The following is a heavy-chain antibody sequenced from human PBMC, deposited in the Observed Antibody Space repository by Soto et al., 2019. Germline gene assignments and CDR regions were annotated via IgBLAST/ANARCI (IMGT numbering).Heavy chain of an antibody. CDR2: ISWNSGSI. CDR3: AKGGGLILTGYYTAVDYYGMDV. V-gene: IGHV3-9*01. CDR1: GFTFDDYA. J-gene: IGHJ6*02. Sequence: PGGSLRLSCAASGFTFDDYAMHWVRQAPGKGLEWVSGISWNSGSIGYADSVKGRFTISRDNAKNSLYLQMNSLRAEDTALYYCAKGGGLILTGYYTAVDYYGMDVWGQGTTVTVSS. D-gene: IGHD3-9*01.